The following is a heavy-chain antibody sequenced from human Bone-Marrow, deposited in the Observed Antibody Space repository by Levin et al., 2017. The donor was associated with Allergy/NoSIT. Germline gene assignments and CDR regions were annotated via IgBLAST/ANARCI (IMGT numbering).Heavy chain of an antibody. J-gene: IGHJ3*02. D-gene: IGHD4-17*01. Sequence: PGGSLRLSCSVSGGSVRGENYYWSWIRQPPGKRLEWIGYISYSGSTTYSPSLESRVTISLGASENQFSLRLNSLTAADTAVYYCARDHGDSSDAFAIWGQGTMVTVSS. CDR1: GGSVRGENYY. CDR2: ISYSGST. CDR3: ARDHGDSSDAFAI. V-gene: IGHV4-61*01.